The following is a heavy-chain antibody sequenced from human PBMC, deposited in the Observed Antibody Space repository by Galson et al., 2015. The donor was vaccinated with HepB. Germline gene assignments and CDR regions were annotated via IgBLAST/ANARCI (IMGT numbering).Heavy chain of an antibody. V-gene: IGHV3-15*01. J-gene: IGHJ4*02. CDR1: GLNFDTAW. D-gene: IGHD3-22*01. Sequence: SLRLSCAVSGLNFDTAWMSWVRQAPGKGLEWVGRIRTKTDGGTADYAAHVKGRFTVSRDDSKNTLYLQMNSLKIEDTALYFCTTDWTFYHGGSGSFTVYSIFDYWGQGTLVTVSS. CDR2: IRTKTDGGTA. CDR3: TTDWTFYHGGSGSFTVYSIFDY.